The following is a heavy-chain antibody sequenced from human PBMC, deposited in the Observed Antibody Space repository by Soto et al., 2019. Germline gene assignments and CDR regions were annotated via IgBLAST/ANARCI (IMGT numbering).Heavy chain of an antibody. V-gene: IGHV3-30*03. CDR1: GFTFSSYG. CDR2: ISYDGSNK. Sequence: LRLSCAASGFTFSSYGMHWVRQAPGKGLEWVAVISYDGSNKYYADSVKGRFTISRDNSKNTLYLQMNSLRAEDTAVYYCVSYYYGMDVWGQGTTVTVSS. J-gene: IGHJ6*02. CDR3: VSYYYGMDV.